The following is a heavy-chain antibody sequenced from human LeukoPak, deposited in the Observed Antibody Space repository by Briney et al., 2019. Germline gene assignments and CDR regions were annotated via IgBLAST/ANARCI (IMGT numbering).Heavy chain of an antibody. CDR1: GGSISSGSYY. J-gene: IGHJ4*02. Sequence: SETLSLTCTVSGGSISSGSYYWSWIRQPAGRGLEWIGRIYTSGSTNYNPSLKSRVTISVDTSKNQFSLKLSSVTAADTAVYYCARDRGASRFDYWGQGTLVTVSS. CDR3: ARDRGASRFDY. D-gene: IGHD3-10*01. V-gene: IGHV4-61*02. CDR2: IYTSGST.